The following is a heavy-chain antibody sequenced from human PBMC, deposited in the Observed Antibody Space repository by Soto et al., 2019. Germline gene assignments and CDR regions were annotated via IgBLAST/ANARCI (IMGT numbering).Heavy chain of an antibody. D-gene: IGHD2-2*01. CDR3: ARGRRGRTSTLSDF. V-gene: IGHV4-34*01. CDR2: INRGGGT. Sequence: QVQLQQWGAGLLKPSETLSLTCAVYGGSFTGYSWTWIRQPPGKGLEWIGEINRGGGTTYNPSLNSRVTISVVTSKNQFSLKLTSLTAADTAVYYCARGRRGRTSTLSDFWGQGTLVTVSS. J-gene: IGHJ4*02. CDR1: GGSFTGYS.